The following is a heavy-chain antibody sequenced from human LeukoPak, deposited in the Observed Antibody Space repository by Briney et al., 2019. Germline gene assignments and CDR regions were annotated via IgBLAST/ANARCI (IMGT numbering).Heavy chain of an antibody. CDR2: IKQDGSEK. Sequence: SGGSLRRSCAASGFTFSSYWMSWLRQAPGKGLEWVANIKQDGSEKYYVNSVKGRFTISRDNAKNSLYLQMNSLRAEDTAVYYCATIWRYFVPPYFDYWGERTLVTVSS. CDR3: ATIWRYFVPPYFDY. V-gene: IGHV3-7*01. J-gene: IGHJ4*02. CDR1: GFTFSSYW. D-gene: IGHD3-10*01.